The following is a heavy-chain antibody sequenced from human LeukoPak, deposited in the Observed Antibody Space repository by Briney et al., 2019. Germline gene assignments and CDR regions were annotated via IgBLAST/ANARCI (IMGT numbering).Heavy chain of an antibody. CDR3: ARQDSSSWYNAY. J-gene: IGHJ4*02. CDR1: GYSFISYW. D-gene: IGHD6-13*01. V-gene: IGHV5-51*01. CDR2: IYPGDSDT. Sequence: GESLKISXKGSGYSFISYWIAWVRQMPGKGLEWMGIIYPGDSDTIYSPSFQGQVTISADKSISTAYLQWSSLKASDTAIYYCARQDSSSWYNAYWGQGTLVTVSS.